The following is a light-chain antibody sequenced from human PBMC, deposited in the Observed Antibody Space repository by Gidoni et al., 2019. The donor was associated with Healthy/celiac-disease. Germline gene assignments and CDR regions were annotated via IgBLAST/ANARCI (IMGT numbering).Light chain of an antibody. CDR2: EVS. Sequence: QSALPQPPSVSGSPGPSITISCTGTSSDVGGYNYVSWYQQHPGKAPKLMIYEVSNRPSGVSNRFSGSKSGNTASLTISGLQAEDEADYYCSSYTSSSTLWVFGGGTKLTVL. V-gene: IGLV2-14*01. CDR1: SSDVGGYNY. CDR3: SSYTSSSTLWV. J-gene: IGLJ3*02.